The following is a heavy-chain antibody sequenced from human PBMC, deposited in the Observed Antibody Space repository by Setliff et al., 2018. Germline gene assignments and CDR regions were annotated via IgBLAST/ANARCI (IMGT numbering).Heavy chain of an antibody. CDR2: IFYSGSS. V-gene: IGHV4-59*01. D-gene: IGHD4-17*01. CDR1: GVSIRSYY. CDR3: ARLPRTVTHLDY. Sequence: PSETLSLTCTVSGVSIRSYYWSWIRQPPGKGLEWIGYIFYSGSSNYNPSLQSRVSISVDTSKNQLSLKLDSLTAADTAVYFCARLPRTVTHLDYWGQGALVTVSS. J-gene: IGHJ4*02.